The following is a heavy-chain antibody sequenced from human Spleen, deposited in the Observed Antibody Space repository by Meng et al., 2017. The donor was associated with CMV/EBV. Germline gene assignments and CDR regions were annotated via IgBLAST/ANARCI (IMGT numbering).Heavy chain of an antibody. J-gene: IGHJ4*02. D-gene: IGHD2-2*01. CDR3: ARRVDYCSSISCAYYFDY. CDR1: GFTFSSYS. V-gene: IGHV3-21*01. Sequence: LSLTCAASGFTFSSYSMNWVRQAPGKGLEWVSSISSSSSYIYYADSVKGRCTISRDNSNNTLYLQMNSLRAEDTAVYYCARRVDYCSSISCAYYFDYWGQGTLVTVSS. CDR2: ISSSSSYI.